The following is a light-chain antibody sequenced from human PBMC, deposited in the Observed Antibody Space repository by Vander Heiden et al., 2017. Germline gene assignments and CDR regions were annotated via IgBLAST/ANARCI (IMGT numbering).Light chain of an antibody. J-gene: IGLJ3*02. CDR1: SLRSYY. V-gene: IGLV3-19*01. Sequence: SSEPTQDPAVSVALGQTVRITCQGDSLRSYYASWYQQKPGQAPVLVIYGKSNRPSGIPDRFSGSSSGNTASLTITGAQAEDEADYYCNSRDSSGNHWVFGGGTKLTVL. CDR3: NSRDSSGNHWV. CDR2: GKS.